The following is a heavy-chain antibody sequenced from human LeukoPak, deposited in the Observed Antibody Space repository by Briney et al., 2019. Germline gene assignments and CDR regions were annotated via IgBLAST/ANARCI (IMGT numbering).Heavy chain of an antibody. CDR3: ARARHYYDSSGYYYDDY. J-gene: IGHJ4*02. CDR1: GYSISSYY. D-gene: IGHD3-22*01. CDR2: IYYSGST. V-gene: IGHV4-59*01. Sequence: SETLSLTCAVSGYSISSYYWSWIRQPPGKGLEWIGYIYYSGSTNYNPSLKSRVTISVDTSKNQFSLKLSSVTAADTAVYYCARARHYYDSSGYYYDDYWGQGTLVTVSS.